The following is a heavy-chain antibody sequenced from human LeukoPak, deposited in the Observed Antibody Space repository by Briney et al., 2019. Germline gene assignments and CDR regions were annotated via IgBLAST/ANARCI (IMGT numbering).Heavy chain of an antibody. CDR1: GFTFSNAW. CDR3: AALIIGRPFDY. CDR2: IKQDGSET. J-gene: IGHJ4*02. V-gene: IGHV3-7*03. D-gene: IGHD1-26*01. Sequence: GGSLRLSCVVSGFTFSNAWMSWVRQAPGKGLEYMASIKQDGSETYYVDSVKGRFTISRDNAKDSLDLQMNNLRAEDTAVYYCAALIIGRPFDYWGQGTLVIVSS.